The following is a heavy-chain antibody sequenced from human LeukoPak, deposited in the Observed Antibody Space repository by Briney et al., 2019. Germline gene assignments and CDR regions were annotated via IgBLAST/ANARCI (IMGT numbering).Heavy chain of an antibody. D-gene: IGHD2-8*01. CDR3: STEDKYCTTPNCGAY. Sequence: GASVKVSCKASGYTLTDYCIHWVRQAPGQDLEWMGFIIPHSGGTSYEQKFHGRVTMTRDMSIGTFYMELSSLRSDDTAVYYCSTEDKYCTTPNCGAYWGQGTLVTVSS. CDR1: GYTLTDYC. CDR2: IIPHSGGT. J-gene: IGHJ4*02. V-gene: IGHV1-2*02.